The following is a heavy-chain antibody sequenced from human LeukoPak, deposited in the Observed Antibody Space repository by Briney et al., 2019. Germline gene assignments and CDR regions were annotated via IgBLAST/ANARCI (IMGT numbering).Heavy chain of an antibody. J-gene: IGHJ4*02. CDR2: ISWNIGSI. CDR1: GFTFDDYA. CDR3: AKGLWFGELLSHFDY. V-gene: IGHV3-9*01. D-gene: IGHD3-10*01. Sequence: GGSLRLSCAASGFTFDDYAIHWVRQAPGKGLEWVSGISWNIGSIGYADSVKGRFTISRDNAKNSLYLQMNSLRAEDTALYYCAKGLWFGELLSHFDYWGQGTLVTVSS.